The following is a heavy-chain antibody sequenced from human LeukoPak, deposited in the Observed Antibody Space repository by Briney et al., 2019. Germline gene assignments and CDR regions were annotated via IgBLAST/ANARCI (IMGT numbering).Heavy chain of an antibody. CDR1: GFTFSDFW. Sequence: PRGSLRLSCAVSGFTFSDFWMNWVRQAPGKRLEWVASIRQDGSEKTYVDSVKGRFTISRDNTKNTLFLQMNSLRAEDTAVYYCTRDGTAPGLYFDLWGQGTLVTVSS. D-gene: IGHD6-13*01. CDR3: TRDGTAPGLYFDL. CDR2: IRQDGSEK. J-gene: IGHJ4*01. V-gene: IGHV3-7*01.